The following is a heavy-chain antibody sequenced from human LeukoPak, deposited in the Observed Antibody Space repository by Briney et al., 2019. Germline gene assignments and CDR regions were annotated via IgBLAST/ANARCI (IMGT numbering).Heavy chain of an antibody. V-gene: IGHV1-69*06. D-gene: IGHD3-16*02. CDR1: GYTFTGYY. CDR2: IIPIFGTA. Sequence: GASVKVSCKASGYTFTGYYMHWVRQAPGQGLEWMGGIIPIFGTANYAQKFQGRVTITADKSTSTAYMELSSLRSEDTAVYYCAREYYDYVWGSYHRPDYWGQGTPVTVSS. CDR3: AREYYDYVWGSYHRPDY. J-gene: IGHJ4*02.